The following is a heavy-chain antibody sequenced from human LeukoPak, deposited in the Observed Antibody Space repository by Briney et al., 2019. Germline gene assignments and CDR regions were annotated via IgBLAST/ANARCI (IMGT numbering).Heavy chain of an antibody. Sequence: ASVKVSCKVPGYTLTELSMHWVRQAPGKGLEWMGGFDPEDGETIYAQKFQGRVTITRNTSISTAYMELSSLRSEDTAVYYCYSNSWYPHYFDYWGQGSLVTVSS. D-gene: IGHD6-13*01. J-gene: IGHJ4*02. CDR2: FDPEDGET. CDR1: GYTLTELS. CDR3: YSNSWYPHYFDY. V-gene: IGHV1-24*01.